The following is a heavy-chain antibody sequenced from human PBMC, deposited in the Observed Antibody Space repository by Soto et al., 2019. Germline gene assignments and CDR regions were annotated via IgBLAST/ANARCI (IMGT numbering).Heavy chain of an antibody. CDR3: ARILVRGVKVYYFDY. J-gene: IGHJ4*02. CDR2: IYPGDSDT. V-gene: IGHV5-51*01. CDR1: GYSFTSYW. D-gene: IGHD3-10*01. Sequence: GESLKISCKGSGYSFTSYWIGWVRQMPGKGLEWMGIIYPGDSDTRYSPSFQGQVTISADKSISTAYLQWSSLKASDTAMYYCARILVRGVKVYYFDYWGQGTLVTVSS.